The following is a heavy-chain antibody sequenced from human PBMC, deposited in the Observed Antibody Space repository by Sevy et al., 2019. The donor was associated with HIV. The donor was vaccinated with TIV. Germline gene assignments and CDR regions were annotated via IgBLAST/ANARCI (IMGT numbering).Heavy chain of an antibody. CDR1: GDSISSYY. CDR2: IHYSGST. V-gene: IGHV4-59*01. Sequence: PSETLSLTCTVSGDSISSYYWSWMRQPPGKGLEWIGYIHYSGSTNYNPSLKSRVTISVDTSKSQFSLNLNSVTAADTAVYFCARASGQSTSSRYFDFWGQGTLVTVSS. J-gene: IGHJ4*02. D-gene: IGHD6-6*01. CDR3: ARASGQSTSSRYFDF.